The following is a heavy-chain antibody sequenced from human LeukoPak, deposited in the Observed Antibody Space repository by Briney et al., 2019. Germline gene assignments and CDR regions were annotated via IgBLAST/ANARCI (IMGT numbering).Heavy chain of an antibody. J-gene: IGHJ3*02. V-gene: IGHV3-48*03. CDR2: ISSSGSTI. Sequence: GGSLRLSCAASGFTFSSYEMNWVRQAPGKGLEWVSYISSSGSTIYYADSVKGRFTISRDNAKNSLYLQMNSLRAEDTAVYYCARGGGEVVVAATTDAFDIWGQGTMVTVSS. D-gene: IGHD2-15*01. CDR1: GFTFSSYE. CDR3: ARGGGEVVVAATTDAFDI.